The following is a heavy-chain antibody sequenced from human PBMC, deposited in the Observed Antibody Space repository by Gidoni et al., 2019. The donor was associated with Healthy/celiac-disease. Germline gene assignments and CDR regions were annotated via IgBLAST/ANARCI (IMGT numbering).Heavy chain of an antibody. CDR2: IWYDGSNK. V-gene: IGHV3-33*01. CDR1: GFTFSSYG. CDR3: ARDSYYYDSSGYYYYFDY. D-gene: IGHD3-22*01. Sequence: QVQLVESGGGVVQPGRSLRLSCAASGFTFSSYGMHWVRQAPGKGLEWVAVIWYDGSNKYYADSVKGRFTISRDNSKNTLYLQMNSLRAEDTAVYYCARDSYYYDSSGYYYYFDYWGQGTLVTVSS. J-gene: IGHJ4*02.